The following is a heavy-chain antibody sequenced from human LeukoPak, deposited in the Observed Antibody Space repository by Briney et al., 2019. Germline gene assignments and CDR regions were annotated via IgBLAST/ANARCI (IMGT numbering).Heavy chain of an antibody. J-gene: IGHJ4*02. CDR2: LYPGDSDT. CDR3: ARGPLAAAWDY. Sequence: GESLKISRKGSGYSFTSYWIGWVRQMPGKGVGWMGILYPGDSDTRYSPSFQGQVTISADKSISTAYLQWSSLKASDTAMYYCARGPLAAAWDYWGQGTLVTVSS. CDR1: GYSFTSYW. V-gene: IGHV5-51*01. D-gene: IGHD6-13*01.